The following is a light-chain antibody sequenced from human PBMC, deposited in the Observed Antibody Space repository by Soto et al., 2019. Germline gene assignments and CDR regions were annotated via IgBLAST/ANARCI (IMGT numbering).Light chain of an antibody. Sequence: DIVMTQSPLSLPVTPGEPASISCRSSQSLLHSNGHNFLDGYVQKPGQSPQLLTDLGADRASGVPDRFSGSGSGTDFTLKISRVETEDVGVYYCMQTLQTWTFGQGTKVDIK. CDR2: LGA. CDR1: QSLLHSNGHNF. V-gene: IGKV2-28*01. CDR3: MQTLQTWT. J-gene: IGKJ1*01.